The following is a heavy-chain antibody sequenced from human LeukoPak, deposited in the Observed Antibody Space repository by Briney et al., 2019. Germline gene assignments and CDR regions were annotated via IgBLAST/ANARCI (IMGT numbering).Heavy chain of an antibody. V-gene: IGHV3-33*08. J-gene: IGHJ4*02. CDR2: IWYDGSNR. CDR1: GFTFSSYG. Sequence: GGSLRLSCAASGFTFSSYGMHWVRQAPGKGLEWVAVIWYDGSNRYYADSVRGRFSISRDKSKNTVYLQMNSLRAEDTAVYYCARGRPTTGLDDWGQGTLVTVSS. D-gene: IGHD4-4*01. CDR3: ARGRPTTGLDD.